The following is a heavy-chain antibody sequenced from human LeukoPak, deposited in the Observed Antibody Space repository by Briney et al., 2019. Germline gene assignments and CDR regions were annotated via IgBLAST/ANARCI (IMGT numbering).Heavy chain of an antibody. Sequence: QPGGSLRLSCAASGFTFSSYEMNWVRQAPGKGLEWVSGISGSGGSTYYADSVKGRFTISRDNSKNTLYLQMNSLRAEDTAVYYCAKGSYSSGWYESDYWGQGTLVTVSS. D-gene: IGHD6-19*01. J-gene: IGHJ4*02. CDR1: GFTFSSYE. CDR2: ISGSGGST. CDR3: AKGSYSSGWYESDY. V-gene: IGHV3-23*01.